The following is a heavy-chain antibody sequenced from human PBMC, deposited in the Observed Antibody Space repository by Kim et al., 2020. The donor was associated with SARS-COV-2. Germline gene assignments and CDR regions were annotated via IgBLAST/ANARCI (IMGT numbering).Heavy chain of an antibody. D-gene: IGHD6-6*01. CDR3: ARGLPKSSSGLGY. Sequence: YNPSLKSRVTISVDTSKNQFSLKLSSVTAADTAVYYCARGLPKSSSGLGYWGQGTLVTVSS. V-gene: IGHV4-34*01. J-gene: IGHJ4*02.